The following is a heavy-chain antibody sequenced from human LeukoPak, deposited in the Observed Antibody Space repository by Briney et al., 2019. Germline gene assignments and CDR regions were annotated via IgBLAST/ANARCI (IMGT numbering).Heavy chain of an antibody. CDR1: GGSISSNSYY. CDR2: IYYSGST. Sequence: PSETLSLTCTVSGGSISSNSYYWGWIRQPPGKGLKWIGSIYYSGSTYYNPSLKSRVTISVDTSKNQFSLKLNSVTAADTAVYYCARNRYYYGSGNYGVPNWFDPWGQGTLVTVSS. D-gene: IGHD3-10*01. CDR3: ARNRYYYGSGNYGVPNWFDP. V-gene: IGHV4-39*01. J-gene: IGHJ5*02.